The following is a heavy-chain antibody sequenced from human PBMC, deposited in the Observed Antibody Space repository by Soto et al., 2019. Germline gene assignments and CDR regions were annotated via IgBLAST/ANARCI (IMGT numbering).Heavy chain of an antibody. J-gene: IGHJ5*02. CDR2: IYYSGST. V-gene: IGHV4-39*01. Sequence: SETLSLTCIVSVGSISSSSYYWGWIRQPPGKGLEWIGSIYYSGSTYYNPSLKSRVTISVDTSKNQFSLKLSSVTAADTAVFYRARHRDRNWFEPWGQATLVTVSS. CDR3: ARHRDRNWFEP. D-gene: IGHD3-16*02. CDR1: VGSISSSSYY.